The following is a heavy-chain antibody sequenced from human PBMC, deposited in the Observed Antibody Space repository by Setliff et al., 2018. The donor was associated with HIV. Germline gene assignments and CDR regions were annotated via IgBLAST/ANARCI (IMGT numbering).Heavy chain of an antibody. CDR1: GYTFTSYY. V-gene: IGHV1-46*01. Sequence: ASVKVSCKASGYTFTSYYMHWVRQAPGQGLEWMGIINPSGGNTKYAEKVQGRVTMTMDTSTTTAYMELSSLRSEDTAVYYCARDGDAAYCGGDCYSTFDYWGQGTLVTVSS. D-gene: IGHD2-21*02. J-gene: IGHJ4*02. CDR2: INPSGGNT. CDR3: ARDGDAAYCGGDCYSTFDY.